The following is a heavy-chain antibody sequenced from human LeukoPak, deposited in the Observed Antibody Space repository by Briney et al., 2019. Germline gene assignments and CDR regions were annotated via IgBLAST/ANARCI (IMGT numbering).Heavy chain of an antibody. D-gene: IGHD6-6*01. Sequence: ASVKLSCKASGYTFTSYGISWVRQAPGQGLEWVGWISAYNGNTNYAQKFQGRVTITADESTSTAYMELSSLRSEDTAVYYCARLSSSSTSFDYWGQGTLVTVSS. V-gene: IGHV1-18*01. CDR3: ARLSSSSTSFDY. CDR1: GYTFTSYG. CDR2: ISAYNGNT. J-gene: IGHJ4*02.